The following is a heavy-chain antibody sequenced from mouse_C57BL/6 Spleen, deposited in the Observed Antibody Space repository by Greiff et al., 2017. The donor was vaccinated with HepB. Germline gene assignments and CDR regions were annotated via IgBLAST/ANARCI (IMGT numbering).Heavy chain of an antibody. CDR1: GYTFTDYN. CDR3: RTGAAFAY. D-gene: IGHD4-1*01. Sequence: VQLQQSGPELVKPGASVKIPCKASGYTFTDYNMDWVKQSHGKSLEWIGDINPNNGGTIYNQKFKGKATLTVDKSSSTAYMELRSLTSEDTAVYYCRTGAAFAYWGQGTLVTVSA. J-gene: IGHJ3*01. CDR2: INPNNGGT. V-gene: IGHV1-18*01.